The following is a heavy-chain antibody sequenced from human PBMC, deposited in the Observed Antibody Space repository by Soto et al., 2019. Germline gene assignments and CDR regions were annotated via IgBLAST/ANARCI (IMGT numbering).Heavy chain of an antibody. V-gene: IGHV3-23*01. CDR2: ISGSGGST. Sequence: GGSLRLSCAASGFTFSSYAMSWVRQAPGKGLEWVSAISGSGGSTYYADSVKGRFTISRDNSKNTLYLQINSLRAEDAAVYYCAKESEDIVVVRAGIGIASNSGMDVRGQETTVTIS. D-gene: IGHD2-2*02. CDR1: GFTFSSYA. CDR3: AKESEDIVVVRAGIGIASNSGMDV. J-gene: IGHJ6*02.